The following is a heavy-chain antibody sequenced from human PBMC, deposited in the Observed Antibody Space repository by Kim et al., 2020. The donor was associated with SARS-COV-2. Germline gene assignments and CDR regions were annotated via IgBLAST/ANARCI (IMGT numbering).Heavy chain of an antibody. V-gene: IGHV4-59*01. Sequence: SETLSLTCTVSGDSINDYYWNWIRQSPDKGLEWIGYIFYIGSTNYNPSLRSRVTISINTSKSQFSLRLASVTAADTAVYYCARSSSSWNNWFDPWGQGTLVTVSS. CDR2: IFYIGST. CDR1: GDSINDYY. D-gene: IGHD6-13*01. CDR3: ARSSSSWNNWFDP. J-gene: IGHJ5*02.